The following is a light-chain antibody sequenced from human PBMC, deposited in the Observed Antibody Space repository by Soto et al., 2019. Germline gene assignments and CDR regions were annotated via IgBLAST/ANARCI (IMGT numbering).Light chain of an antibody. CDR3: QQYGSSPRT. Sequence: EIVLTHSPGTLSLPPGERATLSCRASQSITNNYLAWYQQKPGQAPRLLIYGASSRATGIPDRFSGSGSGTDFALTISRLEPEDSAVYYCQQYGSSPRTFGQGTKVDIK. CDR1: QSITNNY. J-gene: IGKJ1*01. CDR2: GAS. V-gene: IGKV3-20*01.